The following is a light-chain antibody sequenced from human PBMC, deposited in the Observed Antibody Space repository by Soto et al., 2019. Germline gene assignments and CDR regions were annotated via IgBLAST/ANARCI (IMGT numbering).Light chain of an antibody. CDR2: DAS. Sequence: DIQMTQSPSSLSASEGDSVTITCPSIHDGSRHLNWFQQKPGEAPQLLNYDASNLERGVPSRFSGSGSGTDFTLTISSLQPEGVATYCCQQYDSMLSFGGGTEVEIK. CDR1: HDGSRH. J-gene: IGKJ4*01. V-gene: IGKV1-33*01. CDR3: QQYDSMLS.